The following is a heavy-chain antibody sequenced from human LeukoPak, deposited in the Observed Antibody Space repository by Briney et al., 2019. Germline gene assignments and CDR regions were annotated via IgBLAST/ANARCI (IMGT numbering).Heavy chain of an antibody. J-gene: IGHJ4*02. CDR3: AVRDSSGYYYDY. Sequence: PGGFLRLSCAASGFTFSSYEMNWVRQAPGKGLEWVSYISSSGSTIYYADSVKGRFTISSDNAKNSLYLQMNSLRAEDTAVYYCAVRDSSGYYYDYWGQGTLVTVSS. D-gene: IGHD3-22*01. V-gene: IGHV3-48*03. CDR2: ISSSGSTI. CDR1: GFTFSSYE.